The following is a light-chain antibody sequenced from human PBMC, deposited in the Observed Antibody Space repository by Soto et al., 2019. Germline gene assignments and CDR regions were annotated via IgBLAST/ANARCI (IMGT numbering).Light chain of an antibody. J-gene: IGLJ1*01. Sequence: SVLTQPASVSGSPGQSITISCTGTSSEVGGYNYVSWYQHHPGKAPKLIIYDVTNRPSGVSNPFSGSKSGNTASLTISGLQPEDEADYYCSSYTTSNTRQIVFGTGTKVNVL. CDR1: SSEVGGYNY. CDR3: SSYTTSNTRQIV. CDR2: DVT. V-gene: IGLV2-14*03.